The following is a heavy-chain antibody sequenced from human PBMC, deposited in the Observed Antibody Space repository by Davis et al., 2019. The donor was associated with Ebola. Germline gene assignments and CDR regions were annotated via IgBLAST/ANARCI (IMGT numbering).Heavy chain of an antibody. CDR2: ISGSGGST. Sequence: GESLKISCAASGFTFDDYAMHWVRQAPGKGLEWVSAISGSGGSTYYADSVKGRFTISRDNSKDTLYLQMNSLRVDDTAVYYCASSSYYDFWSGYYEGYWGQGTLVTVSS. CDR3: ASSSYYDFWSGYYEGY. D-gene: IGHD3-3*01. J-gene: IGHJ4*02. V-gene: IGHV3-23*01. CDR1: GFTFDDYA.